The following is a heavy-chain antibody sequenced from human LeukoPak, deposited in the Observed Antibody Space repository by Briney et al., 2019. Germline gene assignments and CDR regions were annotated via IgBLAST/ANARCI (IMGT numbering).Heavy chain of an antibody. CDR2: IYHSGST. J-gene: IGHJ4*02. CDR1: GGSISSGGYY. CDR3: ARGVPVSWGGYYFDS. D-gene: IGHD3-10*01. Sequence: PSETLSLTCTVSGGSISSGGYYWSWIRQPPGKGLEWIGYIYHSGSTYYNPSLKSRVTISVDRSKNQFSLKLSSVTAADTAVYYCARGVPVSWGGYYFDSWGQGTLVTVSS. V-gene: IGHV4-30-2*01.